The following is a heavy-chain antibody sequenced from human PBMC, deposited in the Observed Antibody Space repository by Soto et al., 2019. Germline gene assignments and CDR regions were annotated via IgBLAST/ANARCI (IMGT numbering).Heavy chain of an antibody. CDR3: ARVYSSSDDNWFDP. V-gene: IGHV4-34*01. CDR2: INHSGST. D-gene: IGHD6-6*01. J-gene: IGHJ5*02. Sequence: PSETLSLTCAVYGGSFSGYYWSRIRQPPGKGLEWIGEINHSGSTNYNPSLKSRVTISVDTSKNQFSLKLSSVTAADTAVYYCARVYSSSDDNWFDPWGQGTLVTVSS. CDR1: GGSFSGYY.